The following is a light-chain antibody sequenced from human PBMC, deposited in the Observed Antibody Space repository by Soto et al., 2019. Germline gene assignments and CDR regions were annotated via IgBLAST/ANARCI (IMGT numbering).Light chain of an antibody. J-gene: IGKJ1*01. V-gene: IGKV1-5*01. CDR3: QQYDSYSLT. CDR1: QSISSW. CDR2: DAS. Sequence: DIQMTQSPSTLSASVGDRVTITCRASQSISSWLAWYQQKPGKAPKLLIYDASTLESGVPSSFSGSGSGTEFTLTISSLQPVDFANYYCQQYDSYSLTFGQGTKVEIK.